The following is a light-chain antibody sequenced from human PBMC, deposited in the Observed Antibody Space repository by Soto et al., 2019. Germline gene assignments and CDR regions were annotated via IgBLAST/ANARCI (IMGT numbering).Light chain of an antibody. J-gene: IGKJ5*01. V-gene: IGKV3-15*01. Sequence: EIMMTHSPATLSVSPGESATLSCRASQSVRNNLAWYQHKPGQAPRLLIYYASTRATGIPARFSGSGSGTEFTLTISSLQSEDFALYYCQQYNDWPPITFGQGTRLEIK. CDR1: QSVRNN. CDR3: QQYNDWPPIT. CDR2: YAS.